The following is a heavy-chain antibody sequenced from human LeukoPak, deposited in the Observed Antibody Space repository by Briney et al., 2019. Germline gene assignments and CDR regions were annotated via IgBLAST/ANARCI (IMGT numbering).Heavy chain of an antibody. J-gene: IGHJ3*02. Sequence: PGGSLRLSCAASGFTFSSYSMNWVRQAPGKGLEWVSYISSSSSTIYYADSVKGRFTISRDNAKNSLYLQMNSLRAEDTAVYYCARDSDEAYCSGDCYSGGPFDIWGQGTMVTVSS. CDR1: GFTFSSYS. V-gene: IGHV3-48*04. D-gene: IGHD2-21*02. CDR2: ISSSSSTI. CDR3: ARDSDEAYCSGDCYSGGPFDI.